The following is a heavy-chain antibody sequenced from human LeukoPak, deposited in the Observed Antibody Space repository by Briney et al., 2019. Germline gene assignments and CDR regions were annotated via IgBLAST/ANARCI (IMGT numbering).Heavy chain of an antibody. CDR1: GDTFTNYW. CDR2: SYPGDSET. CDR3: ATSDIGNNDYVWGRYRFRQPPEY. Sequence: AESLKISCKVSGDTFTNYWIGWVRQMAGKGLEWMGISYPGDSETKYSPSFQGQVTISADKSSSTAYLEWSSLRASDTAMYYCATSDIGNNDYVWGRYRFRQPPEYWGQGTLVTVSS. J-gene: IGHJ4*02. D-gene: IGHD3-16*02. V-gene: IGHV5-51*01.